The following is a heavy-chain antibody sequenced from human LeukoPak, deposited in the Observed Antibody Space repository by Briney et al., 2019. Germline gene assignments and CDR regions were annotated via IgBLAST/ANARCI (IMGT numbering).Heavy chain of an antibody. V-gene: IGHV3-30*18. CDR1: GFTFSRYG. D-gene: IGHD7-27*01. Sequence: GGSLRLSCAASGFTFSRYGMHWVRQAPGKGLEWVAVISYDGSNKYYADSVKGRFTISRDNSKNTLYLQMNSLRAEDTAVYYCAKADWGYFDYWGQGTLVTVSS. CDR2: ISYDGSNK. J-gene: IGHJ4*02. CDR3: AKADWGYFDY.